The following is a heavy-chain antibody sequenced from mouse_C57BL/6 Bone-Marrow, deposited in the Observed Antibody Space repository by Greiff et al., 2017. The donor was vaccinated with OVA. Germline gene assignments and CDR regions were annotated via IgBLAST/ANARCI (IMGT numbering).Heavy chain of an antibody. V-gene: IGHV5-4*01. CDR3: ARDPHYYGTPCDY. D-gene: IGHD1-1*01. CDR1: GFTFSCYA. Sequence: EVKLVESGGGLVKPGGSLKLSCAASGFTFSCYAMSWVRQTPEKRLEWVATISDGGSYTYYPDNVKGRFTISRDNAKNNLYLQMSHLKSEDTAMYYCARDPHYYGTPCDYWGQGTTLTVSS. CDR2: ISDGGSYT. J-gene: IGHJ2*01.